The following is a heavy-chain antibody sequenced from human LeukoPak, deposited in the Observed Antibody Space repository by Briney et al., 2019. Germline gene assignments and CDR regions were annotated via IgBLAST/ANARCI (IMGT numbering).Heavy chain of an antibody. D-gene: IGHD1-26*01. V-gene: IGHV4-38-2*02. CDR2: IYHSGST. J-gene: IGHJ3*02. CDR3: ARHQWVPAFDI. CDR1: GYSISSGYY. Sequence: SETLSLTCTVSGYSISSGYYWGWIRQPPGKGLEWIGSIYHSGSTYYNPSLKSRVTISIDTSKNQFSLKLSSVTAADTAVYYCARHQWVPAFDIWGQGTMVTVSS.